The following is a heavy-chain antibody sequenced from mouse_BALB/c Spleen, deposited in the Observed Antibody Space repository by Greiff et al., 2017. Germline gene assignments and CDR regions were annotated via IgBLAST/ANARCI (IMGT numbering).Heavy chain of an antibody. J-gene: IGHJ3*01. Sequence: EVHLVESGGGLVQPGGSLKLSCAASGFTFSSYTMSWVRQTPEKRLEWVAYISNGGGSTYYPDTVKGRFTISRDNAKNTLYLQMSSLKSEDTAMYYCARLGASTMITTGFAYWGQGTLVTVSA. V-gene: IGHV5-12-2*01. CDR1: GFTFSSYT. D-gene: IGHD2-4*01. CDR3: ARLGASTMITTGFAY. CDR2: ISNGGGST.